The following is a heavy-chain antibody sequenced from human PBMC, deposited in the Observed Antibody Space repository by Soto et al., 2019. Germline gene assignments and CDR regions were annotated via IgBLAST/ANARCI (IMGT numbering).Heavy chain of an antibody. CDR3: ARAQLVPSVYYYYGMDV. D-gene: IGHD6-6*01. Sequence: SETLSLTCAVSGGSISSGGYSWSWIRQPPGKGLEWIGYIYHSGSTYYNPSLKSRVTISVDRSKNQFSLKLSSVTAADTAVYYCARAQLVPSVYYYYGMDVWGQGTTVTVSS. V-gene: IGHV4-30-2*01. CDR1: GGSISSGGYS. CDR2: IYHSGST. J-gene: IGHJ6*02.